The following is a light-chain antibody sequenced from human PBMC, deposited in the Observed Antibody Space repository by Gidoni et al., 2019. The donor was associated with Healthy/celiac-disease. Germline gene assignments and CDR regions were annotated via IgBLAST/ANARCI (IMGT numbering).Light chain of an antibody. CDR3: QQYNSYSLT. J-gene: IGKJ4*01. CDR2: KAS. Sequence: DIQMTQSPSTLSASVGDRVTITCRASQSISSWLAWYQQKPGKAPKLLIYKASSLESGVPSRFSGGGSGTEFTLTISSLQADDFTTYYCQQYNSYSLTFGGGTKVEIK. CDR1: QSISSW. V-gene: IGKV1-5*03.